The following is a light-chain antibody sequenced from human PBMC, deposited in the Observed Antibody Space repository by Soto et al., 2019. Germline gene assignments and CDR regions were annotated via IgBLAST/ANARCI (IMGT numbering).Light chain of an antibody. J-gene: IGKJ1*01. CDR3: QQYNNWPPT. Sequence: EIVMTQSPATLSESPGERATLSCRASQSVSSNLAWYQQKPGQAPRLLIYGASTRATGIPARFSGSGSGTEFTLTISSLQSEDFAVYCCQQYNNWPPTFGQGTKVEIK. CDR1: QSVSSN. CDR2: GAS. V-gene: IGKV3-15*01.